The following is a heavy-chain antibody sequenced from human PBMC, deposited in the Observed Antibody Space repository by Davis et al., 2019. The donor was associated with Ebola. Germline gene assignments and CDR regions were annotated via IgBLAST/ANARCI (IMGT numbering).Heavy chain of an antibody. Sequence: GSLRLSCSVSAASLRRSRYYWAWIRQSPGKGLEWIGSIFYTGNTFYNPSLSSRVTISIDTSNNQFSLKLSSVTAADTAVYYCARDTIALNFWGRGTLVTVSS. J-gene: IGHJ4*02. V-gene: IGHV4-39*07. CDR2: IFYTGNT. CDR1: AASLRRSRYY. D-gene: IGHD2-21*01. CDR3: ARDTIALNF.